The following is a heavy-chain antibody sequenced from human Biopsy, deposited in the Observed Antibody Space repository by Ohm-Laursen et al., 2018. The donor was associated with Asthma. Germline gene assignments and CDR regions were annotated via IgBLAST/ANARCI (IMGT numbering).Heavy chain of an antibody. Sequence: GESLKLSCKASGYTLSDSWIGWVRQMSGKGLEWMGIIFAANSETKYSPSFQGQVTISADMSISTAFLQWSSLKASDTAIYYCARFIDGTFFVDYWGQGTLVTVSS. D-gene: IGHD1-7*01. J-gene: IGHJ4*02. CDR3: ARFIDGTFFVDY. CDR1: GYTLSDSW. V-gene: IGHV5-51*03. CDR2: IFAANSET.